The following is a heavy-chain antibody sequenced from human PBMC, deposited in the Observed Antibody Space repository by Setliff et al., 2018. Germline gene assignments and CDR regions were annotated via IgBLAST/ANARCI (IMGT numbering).Heavy chain of an antibody. J-gene: IGHJ6*02. CDR3: ARDYSNFPPYYYYGMDV. CDR1: VGSFSGHY. Sequence: PSETLSLTCAVYVGSFSGHYWSWIRQPPGKGLEWIGEINHSGSTNYTPSLKSRVTISVDTSKNQFSLKLSSVTAADTAVYYCARDYSNFPPYYYYGMDVWGQGTTVTVSS. D-gene: IGHD4-4*01. CDR2: INHSGST. V-gene: IGHV4-34*01.